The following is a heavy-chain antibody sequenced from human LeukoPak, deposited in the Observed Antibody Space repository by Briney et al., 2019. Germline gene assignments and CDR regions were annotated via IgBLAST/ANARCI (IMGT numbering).Heavy chain of an antibody. D-gene: IGHD6-19*01. CDR1: GVTFSSYS. J-gene: IGHJ1*01. CDR3: ATGYSSGWYFYFQH. CDR2: ISSSRSPI. Sequence: RAGGSLRLSCAASGVTFSSYSMNWVRQAPGKGLEWVAYISSSRSPIYYADSLKGRFTISRDNAKNSLSLRMNSLSAEDTAVYYCATGYSSGWYFYFQHWGQGSLVSVSS. V-gene: IGHV3-48*04.